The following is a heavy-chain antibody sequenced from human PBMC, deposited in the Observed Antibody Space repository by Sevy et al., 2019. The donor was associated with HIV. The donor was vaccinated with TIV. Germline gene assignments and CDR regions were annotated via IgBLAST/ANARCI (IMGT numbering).Heavy chain of an antibody. V-gene: IGHV3-30*02. CDR1: GFSLTTSD. J-gene: IGHJ6*02. D-gene: IGHD2-8*01. Sequence: GGSLRLSCAASGFSLTTSDMHWVRQAPGKGLEWVAYVRNDGSNKYYADSVRDRFTISRDSPKNTPYLKMNSLRDEDTAIYYCARGRKTTEEWLEELDYYYGLDVWGQGTTVTVSS. CDR3: ARGRKTTEEWLEELDYYYGLDV. CDR2: VRNDGSNK.